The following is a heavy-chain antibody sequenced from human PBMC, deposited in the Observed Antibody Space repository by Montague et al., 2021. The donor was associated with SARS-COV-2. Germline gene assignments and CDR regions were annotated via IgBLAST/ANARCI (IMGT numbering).Heavy chain of an antibody. J-gene: IGHJ5*02. D-gene: IGHD2/OR15-2a*01. CDR2: IYANGNF. Sequence: SETLSLTCSVSGDSITPYGDSIGGYFWSWIRQPAGKGLEWIGRIYANGNFDYNPSLNSRVSMSMDTSKQEFSMRLISVTAADTAVYYCASDAYYCGPGRENHAAFDPWGQGILVTVSS. V-gene: IGHV4-4*07. CDR1: GDSITPYGDSIGGYF. CDR3: ASDAYYCGPGRENHAAFDP.